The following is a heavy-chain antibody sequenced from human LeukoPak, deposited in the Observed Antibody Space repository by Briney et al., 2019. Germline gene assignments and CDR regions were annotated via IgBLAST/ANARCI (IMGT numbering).Heavy chain of an antibody. CDR3: ARSYGSGSYGWFDP. Sequence: PSETLSLTCAVYGGSFSGYYWSWIRQPPGKGLEWIGEINHSGSTNYSPSLKSRVTISVDTSKNQFSLKLSSVTAADTAVYYCARSYGSGSYGWFDPWGQGTLVTVSS. J-gene: IGHJ5*02. D-gene: IGHD3-10*01. CDR1: GGSFSGYY. CDR2: INHSGST. V-gene: IGHV4-34*01.